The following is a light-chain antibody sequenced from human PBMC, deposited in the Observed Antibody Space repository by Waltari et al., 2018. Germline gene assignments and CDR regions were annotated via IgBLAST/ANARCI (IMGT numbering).Light chain of an antibody. CDR1: YSNVGSYDL. Sequence: QSALTQPASVSGSLGQSISISRSGTYSNVGSYDLVSWYHQRPAEAPKLLIYEVLKRPSGISNRFSGSKSGNAASLTISALQPEDEGTYYCCSYASSSPRLIFGGGTELSVL. CDR3: CSYASSSPRLI. V-gene: IGLV2-23*02. CDR2: EVL. J-gene: IGLJ2*01.